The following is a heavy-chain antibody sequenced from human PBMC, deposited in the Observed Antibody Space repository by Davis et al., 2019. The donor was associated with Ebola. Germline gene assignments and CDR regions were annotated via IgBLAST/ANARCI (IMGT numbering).Heavy chain of an antibody. CDR1: GFTFSSYG. D-gene: IGHD5-24*01. Sequence: PGGSLRLSCAASGFTFSSYGMHWVRQAPGKGLEWVAVISYDGSNKYYADSVKGRFTISRDNSKNTLYLQMNSLRAEDTAVYYCAKDRRDGYNYDYYYYGMDVWGQGTTVTVSS. J-gene: IGHJ6*02. CDR2: ISYDGSNK. V-gene: IGHV3-30*18. CDR3: AKDRRDGYNYDYYYYGMDV.